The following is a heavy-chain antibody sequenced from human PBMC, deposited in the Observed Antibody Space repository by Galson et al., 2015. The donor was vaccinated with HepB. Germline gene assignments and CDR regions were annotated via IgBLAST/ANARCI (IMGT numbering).Heavy chain of an antibody. J-gene: IGHJ3*02. Sequence: SLRLSCAVSGFSLSDYDMNWVRQAPGKRLEWLSFVTRSNIVYADSVRGRVTSSRDNAKNSQYLQMNSLRDEDMAVYYCVRDRRGGAFDIWSQGTMVTISS. D-gene: IGHD3-10*01. V-gene: IGHV3-69-1*01. CDR3: VRDRRGGAFDI. CDR2: VTRSNI. CDR1: GFSLSDYD.